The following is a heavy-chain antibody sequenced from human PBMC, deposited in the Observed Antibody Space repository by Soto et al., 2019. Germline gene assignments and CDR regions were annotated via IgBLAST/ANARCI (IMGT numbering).Heavy chain of an antibody. CDR1: GFTLSSYA. J-gene: IGHJ3*02. CDR2: ISYDGSNK. Sequence: GSLRLSCAASGFTLSSYAMHWVRQSPGKGLEWVAVISYDGSNKYYADSVKGRFAISRDNSKNTLYLQMNSLRAEDTAVYYCAREVLAADAFDIWGQGTMVTVSS. V-gene: IGHV3-30*09. CDR3: AREVLAADAFDI. D-gene: IGHD2-2*01.